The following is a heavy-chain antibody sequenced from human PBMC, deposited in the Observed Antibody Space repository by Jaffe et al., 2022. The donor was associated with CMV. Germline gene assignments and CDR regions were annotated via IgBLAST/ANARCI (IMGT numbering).Heavy chain of an antibody. Sequence: QVQLVQSGAEVKKPGASVKVSCKASGYTFTGYYMHWVRQAPGQGLEWMGWINPNSGGTNYAQKFQGRVTMTRDTSISTAYMELSRLRSDDTAVYYCARKRLGMGYYYYGMDVWGQGTTVTVSS. CDR2: INPNSGGT. D-gene: IGHD7-27*01. CDR1: GYTFTGYY. CDR3: ARKRLGMGYYYYGMDV. J-gene: IGHJ6*02. V-gene: IGHV1-2*02.